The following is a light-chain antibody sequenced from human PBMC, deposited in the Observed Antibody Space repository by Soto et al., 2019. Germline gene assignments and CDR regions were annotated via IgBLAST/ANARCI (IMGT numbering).Light chain of an antibody. CDR2: EVY. CDR3: CSYRSDNNSGVV. CDR1: SSDVGGYKY. V-gene: IGLV2-14*01. Sequence: QSALTQPASVSGSPGQSITISCTGTSSDVGGYKYVSWYQQHPGKAPKLMIYEVYNRPSGVSDRFSGYKSGNAASLTISGLQAEDEADYYCCSYRSDNNSGVVFGGGTKLTVL. J-gene: IGLJ2*01.